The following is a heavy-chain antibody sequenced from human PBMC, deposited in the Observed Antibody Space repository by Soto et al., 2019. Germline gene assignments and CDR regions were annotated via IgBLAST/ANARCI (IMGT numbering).Heavy chain of an antibody. CDR1: GGSINSSDYF. CDR2: IFYTGTT. V-gene: IGHV4-30-4*01. D-gene: IGHD2-2*01. J-gene: IGHJ4*02. CDR3: GRVMIGTSRHTDSDY. Sequence: SETLSLTCTVSGGSINSSDYFWTWIRQSPGKGLEWMGYIFYTGTTYSAPSLKSRLIMSIDTSKNQFSLKVASVTAADTAIYYCGRVMIGTSRHTDSDYWGQGTQVTVSS.